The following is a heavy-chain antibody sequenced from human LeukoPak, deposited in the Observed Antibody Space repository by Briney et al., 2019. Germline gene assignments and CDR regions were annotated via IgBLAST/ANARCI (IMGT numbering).Heavy chain of an antibody. CDR3: ARSRTGSGFLFDY. CDR2: INPNSGGT. J-gene: IGHJ4*02. Sequence: ASVKVSCKASGYTFTGYYMHWVRQAPGQGLEWMGWINPNSGGTNYAQKFQGRVTMTRDTSISTAYMELSRLRSDDTAVNYCARSRTGSGFLFDYWGQGTLVTVSS. CDR1: GYTFTGYY. D-gene: IGHD3-10*01. V-gene: IGHV1-2*02.